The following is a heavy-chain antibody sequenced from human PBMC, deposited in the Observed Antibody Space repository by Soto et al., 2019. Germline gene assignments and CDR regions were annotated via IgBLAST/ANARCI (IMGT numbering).Heavy chain of an antibody. CDR3: ARLIAAAGTGYYYYMEV. V-gene: IGHV6-1*01. Sequence: SQTLSLTCAISGDSVSSNSAAWNWIRQSPSRGLEWLGRTYYRSKWYNDYAVSVKSRITINPDTSKNQFSLQLNSVTPEDTAVYYCARLIAAAGTGYYYYMEVWGKGTTVTVSS. CDR2: TYYRSKWYN. D-gene: IGHD6-13*01. J-gene: IGHJ6*03. CDR1: GDSVSSNSAA.